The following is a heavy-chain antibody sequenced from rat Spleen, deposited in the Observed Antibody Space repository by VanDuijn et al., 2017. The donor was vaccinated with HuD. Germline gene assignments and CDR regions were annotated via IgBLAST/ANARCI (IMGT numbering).Heavy chain of an antibody. V-gene: IGHV2S12*01. CDR1: GFSLTSNG. CDR2: ISSGGST. J-gene: IGHJ2*01. Sequence: QVQVKESGPGLVQPSQTLSLTCTVSGFSLTSNGVSWVRQTPGKGLEWIAAISSGGSTYYNSALKSRLSISRDTSKSQVFLKMNSLQTEDTAIYFCIRESLPGYNSHWFVYWGQGVMVTVSS. CDR3: IRESLPGYNSHWFVY. D-gene: IGHD1-4*01.